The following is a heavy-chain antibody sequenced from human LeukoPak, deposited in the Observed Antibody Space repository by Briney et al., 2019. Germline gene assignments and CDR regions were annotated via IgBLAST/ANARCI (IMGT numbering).Heavy chain of an antibody. CDR3: ARAEITFGGVIVSGNAFDI. V-gene: IGHV3-30*02. Sequence: GGSLRLSCAASGFTFSSYSMNWVRQAPGKGLEWVAFIRYDGSNKYYADSVKGRFTISRDNAKNSLYLQMNSLRAEDTAVYYCARAEITFGGVIVSGNAFDIWGQGTMVTVSS. D-gene: IGHD3-16*02. CDR1: GFTFSSYS. CDR2: IRYDGSNK. J-gene: IGHJ3*02.